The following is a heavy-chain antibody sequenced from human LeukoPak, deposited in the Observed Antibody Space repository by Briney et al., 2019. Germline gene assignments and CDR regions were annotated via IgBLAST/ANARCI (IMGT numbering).Heavy chain of an antibody. J-gene: IGHJ4*02. Sequence: GGSLRLSCTPSGFTFRNYDMHWVRQAPGKGLEWGAFIRRDGSDIFHADSVKGRFTISRDNSRNTLYLQMNSLTVEDTAVYYCAKDNWLPSSPAVAGLGDWNQGTLVIVSS. V-gene: IGHV3-30*02. CDR1: GFTFRNYD. CDR3: AKDNWLPSSPAVAGLGD. D-gene: IGHD6-19*01. CDR2: IRRDGSDI.